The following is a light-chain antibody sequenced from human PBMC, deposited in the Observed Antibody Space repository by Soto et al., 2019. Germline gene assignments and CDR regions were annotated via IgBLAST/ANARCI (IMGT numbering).Light chain of an antibody. Sequence: DIQMTQSPSTLSGSVGDRVTITCRASQTISSWLAWYQQKPGKAPKLLIYEASTLKSGVPSRFSGSGSGTEFTLTISSLQPDDFATYFCLQHNNFPWTFGQGTKVDIK. CDR3: LQHNNFPWT. CDR1: QTISSW. J-gene: IGKJ1*01. CDR2: EAS. V-gene: IGKV1-5*03.